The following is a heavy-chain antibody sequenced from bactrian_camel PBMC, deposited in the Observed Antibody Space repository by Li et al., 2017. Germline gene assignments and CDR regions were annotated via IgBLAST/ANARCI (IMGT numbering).Heavy chain of an antibody. Sequence: QVQLVESGGGSVQAGGSLRLSCVTSRKVYDGYCMGWFRQVPGKEREGVATIYLGGGNTYYGDSVKGRFRISQNVARNTVYLQMNSLRPDDTAMYYCAADTVKATLKNIEEFAAYEGQGTQVTVS. CDR2: IYLGGGNT. CDR1: RKVYDGYC. D-gene: IGHD1*01. V-gene: IGHV3-3*01. J-gene: IGHJ4*01.